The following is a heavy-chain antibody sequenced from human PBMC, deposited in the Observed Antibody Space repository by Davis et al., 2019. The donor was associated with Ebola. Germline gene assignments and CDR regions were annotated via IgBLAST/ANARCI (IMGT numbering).Heavy chain of an antibody. J-gene: IGHJ6*02. CDR3: ARDWPGHWTYGMDV. V-gene: IGHV4-4*02. CDR1: GGSISSSNW. D-gene: IGHD1-1*01. CDR2: IYHSGST. Sequence: SETLSLTCAVSGGSISSSNWCSWVRQPPGKGLEWIGEIYHSGSTNYNPSLKSRVTISVDKSKNQFSLKLSSVTAADTAVYYCARDWPGHWTYGMDVWGQGTTVTVSS.